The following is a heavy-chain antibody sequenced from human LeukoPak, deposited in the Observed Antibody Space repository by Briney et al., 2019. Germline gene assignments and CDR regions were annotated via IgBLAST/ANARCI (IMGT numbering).Heavy chain of an antibody. CDR1: GFTVSNNY. V-gene: IGHV3-66*01. J-gene: IGHJ4*02. Sequence: GGSLRLSCGASGFTVSNNYMTWVRQAPGRGLEWVSVIYGGGSTYYADSVKGRFTISRDNSKNTLYLQMDSLRTEDTAVYYCARGKPATAIRPYFDYWGQGPLVTVSS. CDR2: IYGGGST. D-gene: IGHD2-21*02. CDR3: ARGKPATAIRPYFDY.